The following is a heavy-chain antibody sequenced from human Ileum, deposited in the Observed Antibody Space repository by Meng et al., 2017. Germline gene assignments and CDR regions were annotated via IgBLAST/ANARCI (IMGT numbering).Heavy chain of an antibody. D-gene: IGHD2-2*01. CDR2: ITYTGNS. CDR3: AGQPTSSGAGYSWFDP. Sequence: QLQLQESGSGLVKPTETLSLTCIVSGGSVTSSSYDWGWIRHPPGKGLEWIGGITYTGNSYTTPSLKTRLTTSLDTSKNQFSLRLNSLTAADTAVYYCAGQPTSSGAGYSWFDPWGQGILVTVSS. J-gene: IGHJ5*02. V-gene: IGHV4-39*01. CDR1: GGSVTSSSYD.